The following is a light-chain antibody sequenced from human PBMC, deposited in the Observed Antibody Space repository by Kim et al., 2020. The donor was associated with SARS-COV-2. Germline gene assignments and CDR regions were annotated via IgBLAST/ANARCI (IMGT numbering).Light chain of an antibody. Sequence: DIVMTQSPATLSVSPGERATLSCRASHSVAGKLAWYQQKPGQAPRLLIYGASVRATGIPARFSGSGSGTEFTLTISSLQYEDFAVYYCQEYNSWPALSFGGGTKVDIK. J-gene: IGKJ4*01. CDR2: GAS. CDR3: QEYNSWPALS. CDR1: HSVAGK. V-gene: IGKV3D-15*01.